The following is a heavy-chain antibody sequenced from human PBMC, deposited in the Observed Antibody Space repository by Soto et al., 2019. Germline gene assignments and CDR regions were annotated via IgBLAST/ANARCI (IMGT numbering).Heavy chain of an antibody. CDR1: GFTFSGSA. D-gene: IGHD6-6*01. CDR2: IRSKANSYAT. CDR3: THKVAIPSTVRYYIDV. Sequence: EVQLVESGGGLVQPGGSLKLSCAASGFTFSGSAMHWVRQASGKGLEWVGRIRSKANSYATAYAASVKGRFTISRDDSKNTAYRQMNSLKTEDTAVYYCTHKVAIPSTVRYYIDVWGKGTTVTVSS. J-gene: IGHJ6*03. V-gene: IGHV3-73*01.